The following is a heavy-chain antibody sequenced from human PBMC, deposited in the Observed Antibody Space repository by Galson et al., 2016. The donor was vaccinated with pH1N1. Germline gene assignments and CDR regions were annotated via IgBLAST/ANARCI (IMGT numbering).Heavy chain of an antibody. CDR2: IDPSDGTT. J-gene: IGHJ4*02. Sequence: YSVTRYYMHWVRQAPGQGLEWMGIIDPSDGTTTYSQKFRGRITMTRDTPTNSVYMELSSLTSDDTAVYYCARRYYFDYWGQGTLITVSS. V-gene: IGHV1-46*01. CDR3: ARRYYFDY. CDR1: YSVTRYY.